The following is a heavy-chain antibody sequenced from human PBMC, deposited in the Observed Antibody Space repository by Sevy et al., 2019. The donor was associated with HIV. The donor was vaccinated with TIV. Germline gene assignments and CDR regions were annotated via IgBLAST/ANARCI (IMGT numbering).Heavy chain of an antibody. Sequence: GGSLRLSCAASGFTFSSYAMHWVRQAPGKGLEWVAVISYDGSNKYYADSVKGRFTISRDNSKNTLYLQMNSLRAEDTAVYYCARDKGGIAGAGNLLLSYYFDYWGQGTLVTVSS. J-gene: IGHJ4*02. CDR2: ISYDGSNK. V-gene: IGHV3-30-3*01. D-gene: IGHD6-19*01. CDR3: ARDKGGIAGAGNLLLSYYFDY. CDR1: GFTFSSYA.